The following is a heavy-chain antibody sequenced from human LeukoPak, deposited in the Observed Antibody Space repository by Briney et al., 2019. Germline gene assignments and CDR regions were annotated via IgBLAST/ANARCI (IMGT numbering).Heavy chain of an antibody. J-gene: IGHJ4*02. D-gene: IGHD1-26*01. CDR3: ARVLEWELHFDY. CDR2: IYYSGST. Sequence: SSETLSLTCTVSGGSISSSSYYWGWIRQPPGKGLEWIGSIYYSGSTYYNPSLKSRVTISVDTSKNQFSLKLSSVTAADTAVYYCARVLEWELHFDYWGQGTLVTVSS. CDR1: GGSISSSSYY. V-gene: IGHV4-39*07.